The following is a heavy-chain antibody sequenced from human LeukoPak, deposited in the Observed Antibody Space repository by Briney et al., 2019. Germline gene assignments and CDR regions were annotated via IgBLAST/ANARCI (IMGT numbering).Heavy chain of an antibody. J-gene: IGHJ4*02. V-gene: IGHV3-30*03. CDR3: ADSSGWDY. CDR2: ISYDGSNK. D-gene: IGHD6-19*01. Sequence: GRSLRLSCAASGFTFSSYGMHWVRQAPGKGLEWVAVISYDGSNKYYADSVKGRFTISRDNSKNTLYLQMNSLRAEDTAVYYCADSSGWDYWGQGTLVTVSS. CDR1: GFTFSSYG.